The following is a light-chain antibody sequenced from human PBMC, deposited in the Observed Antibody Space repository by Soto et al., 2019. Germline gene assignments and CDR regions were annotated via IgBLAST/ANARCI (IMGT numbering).Light chain of an antibody. V-gene: IGLV1-40*01. CDR1: SSNIGAGYD. CDR3: QSYDSSLSVV. Sequence: QSVLTQPPSVSGAPGQRVTISSTGSSSNIGAGYDVHWYQQLPGTAPKLLIYGNSNRPSGVPDRLSGSKSGTSASLAITGLQAEDEADYYCQSYDSSLSVVFGGGTKLTVL. CDR2: GNS. J-gene: IGLJ2*01.